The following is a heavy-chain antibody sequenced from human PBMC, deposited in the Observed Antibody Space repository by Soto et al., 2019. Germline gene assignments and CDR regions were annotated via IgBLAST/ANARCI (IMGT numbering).Heavy chain of an antibody. V-gene: IGHV3-48*02. CDR1: GVTCISYS. Sequence: GGSLRLSCAASGVTCISYSMSWVRQAPGKGLEWVSYISSSSSTIYYADSVKGRFTISRDNAKNSLYLQMNSLRDEDTAVYYCARDPVWSGAGMDVWGQGTTVTVSS. CDR2: ISSSSSTI. J-gene: IGHJ6*02. CDR3: ARDPVWSGAGMDV. D-gene: IGHD3-3*01.